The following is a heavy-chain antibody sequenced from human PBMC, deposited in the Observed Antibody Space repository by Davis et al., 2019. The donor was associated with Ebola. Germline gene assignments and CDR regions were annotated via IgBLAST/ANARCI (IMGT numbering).Heavy chain of an antibody. V-gene: IGHV3-30-3*02. CDR3: AKTDIVVVPAYSSPGY. Sequence: PGGSLRLSCAASGFTFSSYAMHWVRQAPGKGLEWVAVISYDGSNKYYADSVKGRFTISRDNSKNTLYLQMNSLRAEDTAVYYCAKTDIVVVPAYSSPGYWGQGTLVTVSS. J-gene: IGHJ4*02. CDR2: ISYDGSNK. D-gene: IGHD2-2*01. CDR1: GFTFSSYA.